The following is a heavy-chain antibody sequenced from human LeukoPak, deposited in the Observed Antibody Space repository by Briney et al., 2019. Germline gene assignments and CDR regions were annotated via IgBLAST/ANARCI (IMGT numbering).Heavy chain of an antibody. D-gene: IGHD2-2*01. CDR2: ISYDGSNK. V-gene: IGHV3-30*03. CDR3: AREVYRVVVVPAAKMFDP. CDR1: GFTFSSYG. Sequence: GGSLRLSCAASGFTFSSYGMHWVRQAPGKGLEWVAVISYDGSNKYYADSVKGRFTISRDNSKNTLYLQMNSLRAEDTAVYYCAREVYRVVVVPAAKMFDPWGQGTLVTVSS. J-gene: IGHJ5*02.